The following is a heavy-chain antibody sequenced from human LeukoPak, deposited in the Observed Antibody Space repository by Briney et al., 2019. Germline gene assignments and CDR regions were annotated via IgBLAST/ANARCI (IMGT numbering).Heavy chain of an antibody. Sequence: GGSLRLSCSASGFTFRSHAMHWVRQAPGEGLVWVSRLKGDGSEASYADSVKGRFTISRDKAKNTVYLQMSSLRAGAPAVYSCARDGFPGPATAYLDYWGQGTLVTVSS. D-gene: IGHD2-2*01. CDR2: LKGDGSEA. CDR3: ARDGFPGPATAYLDY. CDR1: GFTFRSHA. J-gene: IGHJ4*02. V-gene: IGHV3-74*01.